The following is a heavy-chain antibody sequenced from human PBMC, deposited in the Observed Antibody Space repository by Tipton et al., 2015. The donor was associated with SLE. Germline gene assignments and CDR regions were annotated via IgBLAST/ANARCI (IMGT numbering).Heavy chain of an antibody. D-gene: IGHD1-26*01. CDR1: GGSISSYY. J-gene: IGHJ4*02. Sequence: TLSLTCTVSGGSISSYYWSWIRQPPGKGLEWIGYIYYSGSTYYNPSLKSRVTISVDTSKNQFSLKLTSVTAADTAVYYCASDTSGSYPFDYWGQGTLVTVSS. CDR3: ASDTSGSYPFDY. V-gene: IGHV4-59*12. CDR2: IYYSGST.